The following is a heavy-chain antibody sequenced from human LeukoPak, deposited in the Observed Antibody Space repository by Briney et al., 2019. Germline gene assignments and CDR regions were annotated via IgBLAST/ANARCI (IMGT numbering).Heavy chain of an antibody. D-gene: IGHD2-2*01. V-gene: IGHV4-61*02. J-gene: IGHJ5*02. CDR3: ARDQENWVVPAAMWGNWFDP. Sequence: PSQTLSLTCTVSGGSISSGSYYWSWIRQPAGKGLEWIGRIYTSGSTNYNPSLKSRVTISVDTSKNQFSLKLSSVTAADTAVYYCARDQENWVVPAAMWGNWFDPWGQGTLVTVSS. CDR1: GGSISSGSYY. CDR2: IYTSGST.